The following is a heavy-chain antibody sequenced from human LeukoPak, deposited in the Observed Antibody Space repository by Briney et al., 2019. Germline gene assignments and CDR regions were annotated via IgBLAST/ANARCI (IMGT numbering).Heavy chain of an antibody. V-gene: IGHV3-21*01. CDR1: GFTFSSYG. CDR2: ISSSSSYI. Sequence: GGSLRLSCAASGFTFSSYGMHWVRQAPGKGLEWVSSISSSSSYIYYADSVKGRFTISRDNAKNSLYLQMNSLRAEDTAVYYCAREYCSSTSCYKTGGGYWGQGTLVTVSS. CDR3: AREYCSSTSCYKTGGGY. J-gene: IGHJ4*02. D-gene: IGHD2-2*02.